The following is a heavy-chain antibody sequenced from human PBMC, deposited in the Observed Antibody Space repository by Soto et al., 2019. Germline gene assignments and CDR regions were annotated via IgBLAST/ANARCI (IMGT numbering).Heavy chain of an antibody. CDR2: ISSSSSYI. J-gene: IGHJ4*02. V-gene: IGHV3-21*01. Sequence: GGSLRLSCAASGFTFSSYSMNWVRQAPGKGLEWVSSISSSSSYIYYADSVKGRFTISRDNAKNSLYLQMNSLRAEDTAVYYCARRVGCSSTSCYYFDYRGQGTLVTVSS. CDR3: ARRVGCSSTSCYYFDY. CDR1: GFTFSSYS. D-gene: IGHD2-2*01.